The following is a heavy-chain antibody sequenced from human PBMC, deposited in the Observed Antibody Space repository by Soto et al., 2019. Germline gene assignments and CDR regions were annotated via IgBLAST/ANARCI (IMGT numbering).Heavy chain of an antibody. V-gene: IGHV1-58*01. Sequence: QMQLVQSGPEVKKPGTSVKVSCKASGFTFTSSAVQWVRQARGQRLEWIGWIVVGSGNTNYAQKFQERVTITRDMSTSTAYMELSSLRSEDTAVYYCAAIPVDIVATVHAFDIWGQGTMVTVSS. CDR2: IVVGSGNT. D-gene: IGHD5-12*01. J-gene: IGHJ3*02. CDR1: GFTFTSSA. CDR3: AAIPVDIVATVHAFDI.